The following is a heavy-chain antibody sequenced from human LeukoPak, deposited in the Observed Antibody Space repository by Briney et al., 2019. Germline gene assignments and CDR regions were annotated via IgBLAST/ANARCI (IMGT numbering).Heavy chain of an antibody. CDR3: ARHPSGSGWIRAALDI. Sequence: SETLSLTCTVSGGSISSYYWGWIRQPPEKGLEWIGYIYYSGSTNYNPSLKSRVTISVDTSKNQFSLKLRSVTAADTAVYYCARHPSGSGWIRAALDIWGQGTMVTVSS. D-gene: IGHD6-19*01. CDR1: GGSISSYY. V-gene: IGHV4-59*08. CDR2: IYYSGST. J-gene: IGHJ3*02.